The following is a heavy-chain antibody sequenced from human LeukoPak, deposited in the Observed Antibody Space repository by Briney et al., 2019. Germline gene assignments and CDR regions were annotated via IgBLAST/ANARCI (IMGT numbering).Heavy chain of an antibody. CDR2: IYYDGHT. D-gene: IGHD3-3*01. J-gene: IGHJ4*02. CDR1: GGSLGSSSYY. CDR3: AAENGNFWIGYHYFED. Sequence: SETLSLTCAVSGGSLGSSSYYWGWIRQPPGKDLEWIGTIYYDGHTFYNPSLKSRVTLSIDMSKSQFSLKLSSVTAADTAIYYCAAENGNFWIGYHYFEDWGQGTLVSVS. V-gene: IGHV4-39*01.